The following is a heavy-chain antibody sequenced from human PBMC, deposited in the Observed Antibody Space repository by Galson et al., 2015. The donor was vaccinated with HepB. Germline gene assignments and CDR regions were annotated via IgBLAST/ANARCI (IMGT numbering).Heavy chain of an antibody. Sequence: SVKVSCKASGYTFISSYIHWVRQAPGQGLEWMGIINPSIDIKNYAHQFQGRLAMTRDTSTSTVYMELSSLRSDDSAVYYCARRGYCTSTSCSLDNWGQGTLVTVSS. J-gene: IGHJ4*02. D-gene: IGHD2-2*01. CDR3: ARRGYCTSTSCSLDN. CDR2: INPSIDIK. CDR1: GYTFISSY. V-gene: IGHV1-46*01.